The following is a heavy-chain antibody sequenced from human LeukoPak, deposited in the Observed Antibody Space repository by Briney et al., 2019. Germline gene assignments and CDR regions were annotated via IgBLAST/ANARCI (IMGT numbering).Heavy chain of an antibody. CDR1: GGSVSSGSYY. CDR3: ARVRGITMVRGVIIFADAFDI. Sequence: SETLSLTCTVSGGSVSSGSYYWSWIRQPPGKGLEWIGRIYTSGSTNYNPSLKSRVTMSVDTSKNQFSLKLSSVTAADTAVYYCARVRGITMVRGVIIFADAFDIWGQGTMVTVSS. D-gene: IGHD3-10*01. V-gene: IGHV4-61*01. J-gene: IGHJ3*02. CDR2: IYTSGST.